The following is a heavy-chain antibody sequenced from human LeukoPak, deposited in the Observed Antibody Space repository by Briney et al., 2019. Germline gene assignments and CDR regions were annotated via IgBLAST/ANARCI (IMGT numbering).Heavy chain of an antibody. CDR1: GFTFSSYE. CDR3: ARAKGVHAFDI. V-gene: IGHV3-48*03. Sequence: GGSLRLSCAASGFTFSSYEMNWVRQAPGKGLEWVSYISSSGSTIYYADSVKGRFTISRDNAKNSLYLQMNSLRAEDTAVYYCARAKGVHAFDIWGQGSMVTVSS. CDR2: ISSSGSTI. J-gene: IGHJ3*02. D-gene: IGHD2-8*01.